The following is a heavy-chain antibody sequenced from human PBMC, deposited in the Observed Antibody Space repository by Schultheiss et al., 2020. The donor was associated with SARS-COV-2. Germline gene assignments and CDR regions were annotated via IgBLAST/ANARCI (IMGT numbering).Heavy chain of an antibody. V-gene: IGHV4-59*01. J-gene: IGHJ4*02. CDR1: GGSISSYY. Sequence: SETLSLTCTVSGGSISSYYWSWIRQPPGKGMEWIGYIYYSGSTNYNPSLKSRVTISVDTSKNQFSLKLSSVTAADTAVYYCARARDNYYDSSGYYYSAHYFDYWGQGTLVTVSS. CDR3: ARARDNYYDSSGYYYSAHYFDY. D-gene: IGHD3-22*01. CDR2: IYYSGST.